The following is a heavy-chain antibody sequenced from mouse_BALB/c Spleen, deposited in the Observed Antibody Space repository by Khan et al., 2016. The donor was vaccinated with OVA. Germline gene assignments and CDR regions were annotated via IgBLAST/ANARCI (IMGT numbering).Heavy chain of an antibody. D-gene: IGHD2-4*01. Sequence: QVQLKQSGPGLVQPSQSLSITCTVSGFSLTTYGVHWVRQSPGKGLEWLGVIWSGGSTDNNEAFIYRLSISKDSAKTLLFFKMNSLQVTDTAISYCARNYDYDEGLAYWGQGTLVTVSA. V-gene: IGHV2-2*02. CDR3: ARNYDYDEGLAY. J-gene: IGHJ3*01. CDR2: IWSGGST. CDR1: GFSLTTYG.